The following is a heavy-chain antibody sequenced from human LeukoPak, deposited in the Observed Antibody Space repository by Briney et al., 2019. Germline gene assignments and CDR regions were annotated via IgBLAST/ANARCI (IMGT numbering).Heavy chain of an antibody. Sequence: GGSLRLSCAASGFNFKNYDFHWVRQAAGKRLEWVSGIGTVTDTFYLDSVEGRFTISRDNAKNTLYLQMNSLRAEDTAVFYCARVGQAGYVGYPLDYRGQGTLVTVSS. CDR2: IGTVTDT. D-gene: IGHD5-12*01. V-gene: IGHV3-13*01. CDR3: ARVGQAGYVGYPLDY. CDR1: GFNFKNYD. J-gene: IGHJ4*02.